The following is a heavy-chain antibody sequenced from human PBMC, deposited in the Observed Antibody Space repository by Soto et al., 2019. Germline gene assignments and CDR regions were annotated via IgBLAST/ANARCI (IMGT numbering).Heavy chain of an antibody. CDR1: GFTFSSYA. CDR3: AKDLSYTTVTNDFDY. D-gene: IGHD4-17*01. Sequence: GGSLRLSCAASGFTFSSYAMSWVRQAPGKGLEWVSAISGSGGSTYYADSVKGRFTISRDNSKNTLYLQMNSLRAEDTAVYYCAKDLSYTTVTNDFDYWGQGTLVTVSS. J-gene: IGHJ4*02. V-gene: IGHV3-23*01. CDR2: ISGSGGST.